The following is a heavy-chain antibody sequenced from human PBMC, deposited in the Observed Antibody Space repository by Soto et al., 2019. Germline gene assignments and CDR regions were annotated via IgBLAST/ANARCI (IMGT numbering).Heavy chain of an antibody. CDR3: ARGAYNYDSHWCDP. CDR1: GYSFTRHD. D-gene: IGHD5-12*01. J-gene: IGHJ5*02. V-gene: IGHV1-8*01. Sequence: QVPLVQSGAEVRKPGASVRVSCKATGYSFTRHDINWLRQAAGQGLEWMGWMNPNSGNAVYAQKFQGSVTMTRNTSITTAYIEVTSLKSEDTGVYFGARGAYNYDSHWCDPWGQGTLVTVSS. CDR2: MNPNSGNA.